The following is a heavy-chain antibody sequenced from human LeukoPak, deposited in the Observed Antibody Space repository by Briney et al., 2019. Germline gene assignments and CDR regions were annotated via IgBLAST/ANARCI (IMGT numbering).Heavy chain of an antibody. Sequence: GSLKLLRCASGFHFRCHNMKWVRPAPGKGPEWVSSISSSSSYIYYADSVKGRFTISRDNAKNSLYLQMNSLRAEDTAVYYCARLGATDFDYWGQGTLVTVSS. CDR3: ARLGATDFDY. CDR2: ISSSSSYI. D-gene: IGHD1-14*01. J-gene: IGHJ4*02. CDR1: GFHFRCHN. V-gene: IGHV3-21*01.